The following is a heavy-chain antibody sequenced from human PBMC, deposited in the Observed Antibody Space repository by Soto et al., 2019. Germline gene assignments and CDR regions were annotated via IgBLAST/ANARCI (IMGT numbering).Heavy chain of an antibody. J-gene: IGHJ4*02. CDR2: IYYSGST. V-gene: IGHV4-59*01. D-gene: IGHD4-17*01. CDR3: ARSPVTILDYGDYFFGYFDY. CDR1: GGSISSYY. Sequence: QVQLQESGPGLVKPSETLSLTCTVSGGSISSYYWSWIRQPPGKGLEWIGYIYYSGSTNYNPSLKSRVTISVDTSKNQFSLKLSSVTAADTAVYYCARSPVTILDYGDYFFGYFDYWGQGTLVTVSS.